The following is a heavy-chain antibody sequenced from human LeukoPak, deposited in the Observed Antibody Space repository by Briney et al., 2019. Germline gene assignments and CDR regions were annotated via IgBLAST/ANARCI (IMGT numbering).Heavy chain of an antibody. CDR3: ARGKGARDY. J-gene: IGHJ4*02. V-gene: IGHV1-18*01. CDR2: ISAYNGDT. Sequence: GAPVKGSFQASGFPFTSYGITRGRPAPGQRLEWMGWISAYNGDTDYAQKLQGRVTMTTDTSTSTAYMELRSLRSDDTAVYYCARGKGARDYWGQGTLVTVSS. CDR1: GFPFTSYG.